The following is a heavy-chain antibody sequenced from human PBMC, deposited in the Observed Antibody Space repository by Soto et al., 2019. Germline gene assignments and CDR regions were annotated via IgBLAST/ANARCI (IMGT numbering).Heavy chain of an antibody. V-gene: IGHV4-30-4*01. Sequence: TLSLACTVSGGSIRSRDYYWSFIRQPPGKGLEWIGYIYYSGSTYYNPSLKSRVTISVDTSKNQFSLKLSSVTDADTAVYYCASVVVVTADYYFDYWGQGTLVTVSS. CDR2: IYYSGST. D-gene: IGHD2-21*02. J-gene: IGHJ4*02. CDR3: ASVVVVTADYYFDY. CDR1: GGSIRSRDYY.